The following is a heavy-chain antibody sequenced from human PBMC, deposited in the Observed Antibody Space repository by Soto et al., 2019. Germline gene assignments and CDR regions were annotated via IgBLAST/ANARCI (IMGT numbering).Heavy chain of an antibody. D-gene: IGHD6-19*01. CDR3: ASEHAYSSGWYRKPDGGDY. V-gene: IGHV3-74*01. Sequence: GGSLRLSCAASGFTFSSYWMHWVRQAPGKGLVWVSRINSDGSSTSYADSVKGRFTISRDNAKNTLYLQMNSLRAEDTAVYYCASEHAYSSGWYRKPDGGDYWGQGTLVTVSS. CDR2: INSDGSST. J-gene: IGHJ4*02. CDR1: GFTFSSYW.